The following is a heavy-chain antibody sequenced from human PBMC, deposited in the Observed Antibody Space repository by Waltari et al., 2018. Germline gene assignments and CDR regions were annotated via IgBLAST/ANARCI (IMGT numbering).Heavy chain of an antibody. D-gene: IGHD1-7*01. CDR2: IIPILGIA. CDR1: GGTFSSYT. CDR3: ARGEELREEQNWFDP. Sequence: QVQLVQSGAEVKKPGSSVKVSCKASGGTFSSYTISWVRQAPGQGLEWMGRIIPILGIANYAQKVQGRVTITADKSTSTAYMELSSLRSEDTAVYYCARGEELREEQNWFDPWGQGTLVTVSS. J-gene: IGHJ5*02. V-gene: IGHV1-69*02.